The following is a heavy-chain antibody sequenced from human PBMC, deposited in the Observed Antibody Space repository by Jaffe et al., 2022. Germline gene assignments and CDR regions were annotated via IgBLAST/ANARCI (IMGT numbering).Heavy chain of an antibody. Sequence: QVQLQESGPGLVKPSETLSLTCAVSGYSISSGYYWGWIRQPPGKGLEWIGSIYHSGSTYYNPSLKSRVTISVDTSKNQFSLKLSSVTAADTAVYYCARGPPEGYYGSGSYPYYAFDIWGQGTMVTVSS. CDR2: IYHSGST. J-gene: IGHJ3*02. CDR1: GYSISSGYY. CDR3: ARGPPEGYYGSGSYPYYAFDI. V-gene: IGHV4-38-2*01. D-gene: IGHD3-10*01.